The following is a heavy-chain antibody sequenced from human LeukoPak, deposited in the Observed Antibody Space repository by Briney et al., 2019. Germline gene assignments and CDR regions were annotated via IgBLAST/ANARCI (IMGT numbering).Heavy chain of an antibody. CDR2: ISAYNGNT. J-gene: IGHJ6*03. Sequence: ASVKVSFKASGYTFTSYGISWVRQAPGQGLEWMGWISAYNGNTNYAQKLQGRVTMTTDTSTSTAYMELRSLRSDDTAVYYCARGGYETTYYYYYYYMDVWGKGTTDTVSS. CDR3: ARGGYETTYYYYYYYMDV. CDR1: GYTFTSYG. V-gene: IGHV1-18*01. D-gene: IGHD5-12*01.